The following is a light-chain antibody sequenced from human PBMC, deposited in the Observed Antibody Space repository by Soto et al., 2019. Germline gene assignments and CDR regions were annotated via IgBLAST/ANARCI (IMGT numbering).Light chain of an antibody. CDR3: MRATQSAWT. J-gene: IGKJ1*01. Sequence: DIVMTQTPLSSPVTLGQPASISCRSSQSLGHRGGHTNLRWLQQRPGQPPRLLIFKISDRFSEVQVRVSGSGAGRDFKLTISREEVEDVGVYYCMRATQSAWTVGRGTKVEL. CDR1: QSLGHRGGHTN. CDR2: KIS. V-gene: IGKV2-24*01.